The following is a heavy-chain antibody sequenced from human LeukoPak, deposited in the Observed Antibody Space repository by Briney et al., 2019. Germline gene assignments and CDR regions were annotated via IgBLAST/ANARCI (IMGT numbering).Heavy chain of an antibody. CDR1: GYTFTSSY. V-gene: IGHV1-46*01. CDR3: ARLRLAYCGGDCYSGGGYFDY. J-gene: IGHJ4*02. D-gene: IGHD2-21*02. CDR2: INPSGGST. Sequence: GASVKVSCKASGYTFTSSYMHWVRQAPGQGLEWMGIINPSGGSTSYAQKFQGRVTMTRDTSTSTVYMELSSLRSEDTAVYYCARLRLAYCGGDCYSGGGYFDYWGQGTLVTVSS.